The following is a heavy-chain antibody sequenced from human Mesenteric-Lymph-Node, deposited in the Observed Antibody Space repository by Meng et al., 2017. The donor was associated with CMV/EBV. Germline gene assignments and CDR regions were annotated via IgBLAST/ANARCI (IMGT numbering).Heavy chain of an antibody. CDR1: GFTFSNYG. Sequence: GESLKISCAASGFTFSNYGMHWVRQAPGKGLEWVAAMSYDGTNQYYADSVKGRFTISRSNSKNTVYLQMNSLRSEDTAVYYCARDLAGSGIYPDYWGQGTLVTVSS. J-gene: IGHJ4*02. CDR3: ARDLAGSGIYPDY. D-gene: IGHD3-10*01. V-gene: IGHV3-30*03. CDR2: MSYDGTNQ.